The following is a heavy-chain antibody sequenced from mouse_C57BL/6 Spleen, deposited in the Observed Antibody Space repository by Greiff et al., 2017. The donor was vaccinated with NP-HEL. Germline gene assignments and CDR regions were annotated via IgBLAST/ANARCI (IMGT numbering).Heavy chain of an antibody. J-gene: IGHJ1*03. CDR1: GFTFSSYA. Sequence: DVQLVESGGGLVKPGGSLKLSCAASGFTFSSYAMSWVRQTPEKRLEWVATISDGGSYTYYPDNVKGRFTISRDNAKNNLYLQMSHLKSEDTAMYYCARFITTVVATGYFDVWGTGTTVTVSS. CDR2: ISDGGSYT. CDR3: ARFITTVVATGYFDV. V-gene: IGHV5-4*01. D-gene: IGHD1-1*01.